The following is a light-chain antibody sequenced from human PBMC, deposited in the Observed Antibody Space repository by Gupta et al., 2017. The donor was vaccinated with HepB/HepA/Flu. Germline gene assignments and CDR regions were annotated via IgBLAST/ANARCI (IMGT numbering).Light chain of an antibody. CDR2: GAS. CDR1: QSVSSN. J-gene: IGKJ4*01. V-gene: IGKV3-15*01. CDR3: QQYHNCPRRLT. Sequence: EIVLTQSPATLSVSTGERATLSCRASQSVSSNLAWYQQKPGQAPRLLIYGASTRATGIPARLSVSGSGTEFTLTISSLQSEDFAVYNWQQYHNCPRRLTFGGGTKVEIK.